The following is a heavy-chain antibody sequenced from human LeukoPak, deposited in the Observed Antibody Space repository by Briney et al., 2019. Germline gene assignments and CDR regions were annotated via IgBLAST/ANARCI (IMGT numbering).Heavy chain of an antibody. CDR3: ARRTRREPYFDY. Sequence: SETLSLTCTVSGCSISSGDYYWSWIRQPPGKGLEWFGYIYYSGSTYYNPSLKSRVTISVDTSKNQFSLKLSSVTAADTAAYYCARRTRREPYFDYWGQATLVTVSS. CDR1: GCSISSGDYY. D-gene: IGHD2-8*01. J-gene: IGHJ4*02. V-gene: IGHV4-30-4*01. CDR2: IYYSGST.